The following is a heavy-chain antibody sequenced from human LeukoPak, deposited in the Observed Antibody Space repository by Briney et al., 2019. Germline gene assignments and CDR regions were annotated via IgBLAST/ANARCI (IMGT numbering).Heavy chain of an antibody. J-gene: IGHJ4*02. CDR1: GFTFDDYA. V-gene: IGHV3-9*01. CDR2: ISWNSGSI. Sequence: PGRSLRLSCAASGFTFDDYAMHWVRQAPGKGLEWVSGISWNSGSIGYADSVKGRFTISRDNAKNSLYLQMNSLRAEDTAVYYCARAPADYWGQGTLVTVSS. CDR3: ARAPADY.